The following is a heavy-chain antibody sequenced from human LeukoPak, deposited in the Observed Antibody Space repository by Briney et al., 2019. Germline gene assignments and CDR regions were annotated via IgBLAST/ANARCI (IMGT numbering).Heavy chain of an antibody. CDR2: IIPILNVP. D-gene: IGHD1-14*01. Sequence: SVKVSCKASGATFSDYSISWVRQAPGQGLEWMGRIIPILNVPNYARKFEGRVAITADKSTSTAYMELSSLKSEDTAVYYCARDQPRARYFDSWGQGTLVTVSS. J-gene: IGHJ4*02. CDR1: GATFSDYS. V-gene: IGHV1-69*04. CDR3: ARDQPRARYFDS.